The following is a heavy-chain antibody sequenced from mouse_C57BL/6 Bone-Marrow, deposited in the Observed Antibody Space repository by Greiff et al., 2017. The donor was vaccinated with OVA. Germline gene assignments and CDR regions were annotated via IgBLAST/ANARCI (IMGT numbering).Heavy chain of an antibody. CDR1: GYAFSSSW. D-gene: IGHD2-2*01. V-gene: IGHV1-82*01. CDR2: IYPGDGDT. Sequence: QVQLQQSGPELVKPGASVKISCKASGYAFSSSWMNWVKQRPGKGLEWIGRIYPGDGDTNYNGKFKGKATLTADKSSSTAYMQLSSLTSEDSAVYFCASWLSLDYWGQGTTLTVSS. J-gene: IGHJ2*01. CDR3: ASWLSLDY.